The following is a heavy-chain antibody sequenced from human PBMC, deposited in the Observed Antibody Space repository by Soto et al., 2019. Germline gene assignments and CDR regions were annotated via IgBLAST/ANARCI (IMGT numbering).Heavy chain of an antibody. V-gene: IGHV1-2*04. CDR1: GYTFTGYY. CDR2: INPNSGGT. Sequence: GASVKVSCKASGYTFTGYYMHWVRQAPGQGLEWMGWINPNSGGTNYAQKFQGWVTMTRDTSISTAYIELSRLRSDDTAVYYCARDYYGSGSPYFDYWGQGTLVTVSS. J-gene: IGHJ4*02. CDR3: ARDYYGSGSPYFDY. D-gene: IGHD3-10*01.